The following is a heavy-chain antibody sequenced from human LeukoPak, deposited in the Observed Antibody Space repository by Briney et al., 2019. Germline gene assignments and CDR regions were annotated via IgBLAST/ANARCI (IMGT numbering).Heavy chain of an antibody. CDR2: ISSRSSYI. J-gene: IGHJ4*02. Sequence: GGSLRLSCAASGFTFSSYSMNWVRQAPGKGLEWVSSISSRSSYIYYADSVKGRFTISRDNAKNSLYLQMNSLRAEDTAVYYCARDLVWEMATIRGSIDYWGQGTLVTVSS. V-gene: IGHV3-21*01. D-gene: IGHD5-24*01. CDR1: GFTFSSYS. CDR3: ARDLVWEMATIRGSIDY.